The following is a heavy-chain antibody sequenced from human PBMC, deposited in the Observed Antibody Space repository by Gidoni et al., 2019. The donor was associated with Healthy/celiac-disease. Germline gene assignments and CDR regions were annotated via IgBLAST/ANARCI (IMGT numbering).Heavy chain of an antibody. V-gene: IGHV4-61*02. CDR3: ARGKSNDAFDI. CDR1: GGSISSGSYY. CDR2: IYTSGST. Sequence: QVQLQESGPGLVKPSQTLSLTCTVSGGSISSGSYYWSWIRQPAGKGLEWIGRIYTSGSTNSNPSLKSRVTISVDTSKNQFSLKLSSVTAADTAVYYCARGKSNDAFDIWGQGTMVTVSS. J-gene: IGHJ3*02.